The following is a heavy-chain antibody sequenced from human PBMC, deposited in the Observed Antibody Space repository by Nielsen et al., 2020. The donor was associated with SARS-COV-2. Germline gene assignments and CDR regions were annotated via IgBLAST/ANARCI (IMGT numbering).Heavy chain of an antibody. CDR3: AREGSWYGNWFDP. D-gene: IGHD6-13*01. V-gene: IGHV4-34*01. Sequence: GSLRLSCAVYGGSFSGYYWSWIRQPPGKGLEWIGEINHSGSTNYNPSLKSRVTISVDTSKNQFSLKLSSVTAADTAVYYCAREGSWYGNWFDPWGQGTLVTVSS. J-gene: IGHJ5*02. CDR2: INHSGST. CDR1: GGSFSGYY.